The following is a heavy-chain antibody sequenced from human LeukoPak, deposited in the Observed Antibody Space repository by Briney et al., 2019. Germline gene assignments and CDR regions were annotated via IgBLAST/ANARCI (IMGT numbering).Heavy chain of an antibody. Sequence: GGSLRLSCAASGFTFSSYAMHWVRQAPGKGLEWVAVISHDGSNKYYADSVKGRFTISRDNSKNTLYLQMNSLRAEGTAVYYCARDLSLNYDILTAYGMDVWGQGTTVTVSS. J-gene: IGHJ6*02. CDR1: GFTFSSYA. CDR2: ISHDGSNK. D-gene: IGHD3-9*01. V-gene: IGHV3-30-3*01. CDR3: ARDLSLNYDILTAYGMDV.